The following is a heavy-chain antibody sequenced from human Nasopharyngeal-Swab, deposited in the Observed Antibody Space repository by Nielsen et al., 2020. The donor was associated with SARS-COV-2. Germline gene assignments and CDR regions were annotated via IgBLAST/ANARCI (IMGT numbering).Heavy chain of an antibody. CDR3: AREREEWLVVPSLSFDY. Sequence: WVRQAPGQGLEWMGWISVYNADTNYAQKLQGRVSMTTDTSTSTAYMELRSLRSDDTAVYYWAREREEWLVVPSLSFDYWGQGTLVTVSS. CDR2: ISVYNADT. V-gene: IGHV1-18*01. J-gene: IGHJ4*02. D-gene: IGHD3-3*01.